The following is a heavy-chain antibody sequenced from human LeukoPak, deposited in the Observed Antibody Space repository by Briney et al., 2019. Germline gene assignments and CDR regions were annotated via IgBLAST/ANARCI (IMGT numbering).Heavy chain of an antibody. Sequence: PSETLSLTCTVSGGSISSSGYFWGWLRQPPGKGLEWIGSIYYSGSAYYNPSLKSRVTISVDTSKNEFSLKLSSVTAADTAVYYCARVLQFYDYYMDVWGKGTTVTVSS. CDR2: IYYSGSA. D-gene: IGHD5-24*01. CDR3: ARVLQFYDYYMDV. J-gene: IGHJ6*03. V-gene: IGHV4-39*07. CDR1: GGSISSSGYF.